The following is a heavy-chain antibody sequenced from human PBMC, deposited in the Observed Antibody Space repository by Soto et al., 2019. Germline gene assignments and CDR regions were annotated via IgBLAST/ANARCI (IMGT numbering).Heavy chain of an antibody. CDR2: IYHSGST. J-gene: IGHJ5*02. D-gene: IGHD6-13*01. CDR3: ARDRGGEQQLYELDWFDP. V-gene: IGHV4-4*02. Sequence: KSSETLSLTCAVSGGSISSSNWWSWVRQPPGKGLEWIGEIYHSGSTNYNPSLKSRVTISVDKSKNQFSLKLSSVTAADTAVYYCARDRGGEQQLYELDWFDPWGQGTLVTVSS. CDR1: GGSISSSNW.